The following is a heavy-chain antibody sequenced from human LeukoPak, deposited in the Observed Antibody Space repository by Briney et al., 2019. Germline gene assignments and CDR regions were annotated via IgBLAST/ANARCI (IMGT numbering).Heavy chain of an antibody. CDR1: GFTFSNYA. D-gene: IGHD6-19*01. J-gene: IGHJ3*02. Sequence: GGSLRLSCAASGFTFSNYATSWVRQAPGKGLEWVSAISGSGGSTYYADSVKGRFTISRDNSKNTLYLQMNSLRAEDTAVYYCAKDSGWYPEGAFDIWGQGTMVTVSS. V-gene: IGHV3-23*01. CDR2: ISGSGGST. CDR3: AKDSGWYPEGAFDI.